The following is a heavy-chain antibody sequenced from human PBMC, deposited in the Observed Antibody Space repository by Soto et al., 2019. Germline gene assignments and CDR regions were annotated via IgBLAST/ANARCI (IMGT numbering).Heavy chain of an antibody. CDR3: AGTVGHQWYYMDV. CDR1: GDSVSSNSAA. V-gene: IGHV6-1*01. J-gene: IGHJ6*03. CDR2: TYYSSTRWYN. D-gene: IGHD1-7*01. Sequence: PSQPLSLTCAISGDSVSSNSAAWNWIRQSPSRGLEWLGMTYYSSTRWYNDYAVSVIILITVNSVTSKYMFFLHLNSVTSEVSSVDYWAGTVGHQWYYMDVWGNGTTVTVSS.